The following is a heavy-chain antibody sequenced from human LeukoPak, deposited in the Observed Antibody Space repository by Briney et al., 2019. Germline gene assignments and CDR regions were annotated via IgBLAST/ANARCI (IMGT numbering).Heavy chain of an antibody. CDR2: INPSGGTT. CDR1: GFSFTSYY. Sequence: GASVKVSSKTFGFSFTSYYMHWVRQAPGQGLKWMGMINPSGGTTNYAQEFQGRLTMTRDTSTSTVYMELTSLRSDDTAFYYCARSWWGTDWSLYANWFDPWGQGTLVTVSS. J-gene: IGHJ5*02. D-gene: IGHD3-9*01. V-gene: IGHV1-46*01. CDR3: ARSWWGTDWSLYANWFDP.